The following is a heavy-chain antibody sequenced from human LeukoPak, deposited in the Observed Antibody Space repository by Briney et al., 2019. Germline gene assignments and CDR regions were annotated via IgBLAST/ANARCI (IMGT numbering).Heavy chain of an antibody. J-gene: IGHJ6*02. Sequence: GGSLRLSCAASGFTFSSYAMSWVRQAPGKELEWVSAISGSGGSTYYADSVKGRFTISRDNSKNTLYLQMNSLRAEDTAVYYCAKDPDYYYYGMDVWGQGTTVTVSS. CDR3: AKDPDYYYYGMDV. CDR2: ISGSGGST. V-gene: IGHV3-23*01. CDR1: GFTFSSYA.